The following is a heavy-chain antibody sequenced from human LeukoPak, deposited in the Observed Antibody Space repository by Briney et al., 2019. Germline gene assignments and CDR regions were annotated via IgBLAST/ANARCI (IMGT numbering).Heavy chain of an antibody. CDR1: GFTFSSYS. D-gene: IGHD6-19*01. CDR2: VSGSGDGT. Sequence: GGSLRLSCAASGFTFSSYSMTWVRQAPGRGLEWVSTVSGSGDGTYYADSVKDRFIISRDNAKNSLYLQMNSLRAEDTAVYYCARSWLAVAGPEYWGQGTLVTVSS. CDR3: ARSWLAVAGPEY. V-gene: IGHV3-23*01. J-gene: IGHJ4*02.